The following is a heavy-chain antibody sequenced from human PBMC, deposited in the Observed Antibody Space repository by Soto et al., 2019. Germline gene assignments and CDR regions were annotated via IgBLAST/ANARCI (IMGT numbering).Heavy chain of an antibody. J-gene: IGHJ4*02. Sequence: GGSRRLSCVASGFTFSNFGVGWVRQAPGKGLEWVTLISYAGSHKYTADSVKGRFTISRDNSKNMLYLQMNSLRAEDTAVYFCAKLSHPAPSHWYGNSESLGQGTLVNVSS. V-gene: IGHV3-30*18. CDR3: AKLSHPAPSHWYGNSES. D-gene: IGHD6-13*01. CDR2: ISYAGSHK. CDR1: GFTFSNFG.